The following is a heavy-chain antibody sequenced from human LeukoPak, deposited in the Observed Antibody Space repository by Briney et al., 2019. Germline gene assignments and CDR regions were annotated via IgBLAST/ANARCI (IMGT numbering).Heavy chain of an antibody. D-gene: IGHD3-10*01. Sequence: SQTLSLTCTVSGGSISSGSYYWSWIRQPAGKGLEWIGRIYTSGSTNYNPSLKSRVTISVDTSKNQFSLKLSSVTAADTAVYYCARDPMDGFDPWGQGTLVTASS. CDR3: ARDPMDGFDP. J-gene: IGHJ5*02. CDR2: IYTSGST. V-gene: IGHV4-61*02. CDR1: GGSISSGSYY.